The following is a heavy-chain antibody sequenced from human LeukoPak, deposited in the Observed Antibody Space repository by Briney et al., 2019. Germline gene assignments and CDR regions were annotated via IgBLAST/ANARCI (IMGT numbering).Heavy chain of an antibody. J-gene: IGHJ3*02. CDR2: ISAYNGNT. CDR1: GYTFTTYG. CDR3: ARGLHSSSPPLGTFEI. V-gene: IGHV1-18*01. D-gene: IGHD2-2*01. Sequence: ASVRVSCKVSGYTFTTYGITWVRQAPGQGLEWMGWISAYNGNTNYAQKLQGRVTMTRDTSTSTAYMELRSLRSDDTAIYYCARGLHSSSPPLGTFEIWGQGTMVTVSS.